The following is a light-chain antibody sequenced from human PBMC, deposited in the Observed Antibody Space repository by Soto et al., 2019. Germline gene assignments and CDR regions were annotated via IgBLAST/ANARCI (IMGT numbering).Light chain of an antibody. V-gene: IGKV1-39*01. Sequence: DIQMTQSPSSLSASVGDIVTITCRASQSISSYLNWYQQKPGKAPKLLIYTASSLQSGVPSRFCGSGSGTDFTLTISSLQPEDFATYYCQQSYSTPWTFGQGTKVDIK. CDR1: QSISSY. J-gene: IGKJ1*01. CDR3: QQSYSTPWT. CDR2: TAS.